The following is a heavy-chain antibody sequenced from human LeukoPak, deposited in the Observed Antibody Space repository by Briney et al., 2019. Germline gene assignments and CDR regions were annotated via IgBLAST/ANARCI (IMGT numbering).Heavy chain of an antibody. Sequence: ASVRVSCTTSGYTFTTYYIHWLRQAPGQGLEWMGMINTNKGRTNLPQNVRGSVTITRDMTTNTVYMELSSLTYDDTGMYYCVREKAGGSFDFWGQGTLVTVSS. J-gene: IGHJ4*02. D-gene: IGHD3-10*01. CDR2: INTNKGRT. CDR3: VREKAGGSFDF. V-gene: IGHV1-46*01. CDR1: GYTFTTYY.